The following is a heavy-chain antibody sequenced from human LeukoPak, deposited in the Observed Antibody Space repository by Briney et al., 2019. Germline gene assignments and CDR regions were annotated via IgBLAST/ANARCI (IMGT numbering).Heavy chain of an antibody. CDR3: ARGTTYYFDY. CDR1: GFTFSSYA. V-gene: IGHV3-30-3*01. D-gene: IGHD1-7*01. Sequence: GGSLRLSCAASGFTFSSYAVHWVRQAPGKGLGWVAVISYDGSKQYYADSVKGRFTISRDNSKNTLYLQMNSLRAEDTAVFYCARGTTYYFDYWGQGTLVTVSS. J-gene: IGHJ4*02. CDR2: ISYDGSKQ.